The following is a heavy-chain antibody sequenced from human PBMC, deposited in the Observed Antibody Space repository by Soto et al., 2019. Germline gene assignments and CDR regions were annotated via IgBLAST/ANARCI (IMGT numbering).Heavy chain of an antibody. D-gene: IGHD5-18*01. CDR1: GGTFSSYA. Sequence: GASVKVSCKASGGTFSSYAISWVRQAPGQGLEWMGGIVPIFGTANYAQKFQGRVTITADESTSTDYMELSSLRSEDKAVYYCATGGHSHGYVPYYFDYWGQGTLVTVSS. V-gene: IGHV1-69*13. CDR2: IVPIFGTA. J-gene: IGHJ4*02. CDR3: ATGGHSHGYVPYYFDY.